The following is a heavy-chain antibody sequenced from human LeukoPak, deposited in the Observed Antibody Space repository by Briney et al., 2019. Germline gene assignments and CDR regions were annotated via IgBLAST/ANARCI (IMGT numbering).Heavy chain of an antibody. J-gene: IGHJ4*02. CDR2: ISYDGSNK. V-gene: IGHV3-30*18. CDR1: GFTFSSYG. Sequence: PGRSLRLSCAASGFTFSSYGMHWVRQAPGKGLEWVAVISYDGSNKYYADSVKGRFTISRDNSKNTLYLQMNSLRAEDTAAYYCAKDGTRGYSYGGYFDYWGQGTLVTVSS. CDR3: AKDGTRGYSYGGYFDY. D-gene: IGHD5-18*01.